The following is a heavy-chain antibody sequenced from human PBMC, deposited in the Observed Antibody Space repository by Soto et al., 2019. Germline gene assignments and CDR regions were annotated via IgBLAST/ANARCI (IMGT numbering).Heavy chain of an antibody. J-gene: IGHJ6*02. CDR1: GLTFSSSA. CDR2: ISYDGSNK. Sequence: QVQLLESGGGVVQPGRSLRLSCAASGLTFSSSAMHWVRQAPGKGLEWVALISYDGSNKYYVDSVKGRFTISRDNSKNTVEPQMNSLREEDTAVYYCAAETKSYFYGMDVWGQGTTVTVSS. CDR3: AAETKSYFYGMDV. V-gene: IGHV3-30*03.